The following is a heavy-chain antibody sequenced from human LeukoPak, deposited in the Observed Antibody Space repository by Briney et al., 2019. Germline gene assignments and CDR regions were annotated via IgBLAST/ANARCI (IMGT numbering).Heavy chain of an antibody. J-gene: IGHJ4*02. V-gene: IGHV1-69*06. CDR3: ARESRGYCTNGVCYTSEHLDY. D-gene: IGHD2-8*01. CDR1: GGTFSSYA. Sequence: SVKVSCKASGGTFSSYAVSWVRQAPGQGLEWMGGIIPIFGTANYAQKFQGRVTITADKSTSTAYMELSSLRSEDTALYYCARESRGYCTNGVCYTSEHLDYWGQGTLVTVSS. CDR2: IIPIFGTA.